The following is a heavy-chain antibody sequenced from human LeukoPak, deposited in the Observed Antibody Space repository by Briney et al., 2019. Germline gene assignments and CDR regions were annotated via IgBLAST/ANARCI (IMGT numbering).Heavy chain of an antibody. V-gene: IGHV4-30-2*01. CDR1: GGSISSGGYS. D-gene: IGHD3-10*01. CDR2: INHSGST. J-gene: IGHJ6*02. Sequence: SPTLSLTCAVSGGSISSGGYSWSWIRQPPGKGLEWIGEINHSGSTNYNPSLKSRVTISVDTSKNQFSLKLSSVTAADTAVYYCARGPFYYYGSGSYYYYGMDVWGQGTTVTVSS. CDR3: ARGPFYYYGSGSYYYYGMDV.